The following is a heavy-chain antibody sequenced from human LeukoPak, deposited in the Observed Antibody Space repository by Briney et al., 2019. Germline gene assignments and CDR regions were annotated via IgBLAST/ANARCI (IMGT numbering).Heavy chain of an antibody. V-gene: IGHV3-21*01. J-gene: IGHJ3*02. CDR1: GFTFSSYS. D-gene: IGHD3-22*01. Sequence: GGSLRLSCAASGFTFSSYSMNWVRQAPGKGLEWVSSISSSSSYIYYADSVKGRFTISRDNAKNSLYLQMNSLRAEDTAVYYCARASLYDSSGSDAFDIWGQGTMVTVSS. CDR2: ISSSSSYI. CDR3: ARASLYDSSGSDAFDI.